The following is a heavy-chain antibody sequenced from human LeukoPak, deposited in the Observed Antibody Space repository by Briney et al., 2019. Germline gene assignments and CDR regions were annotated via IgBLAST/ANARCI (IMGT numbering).Heavy chain of an antibody. CDR1: GYTFTSYG. V-gene: IGHV1-18*01. Sequence: AASVKVSCKASGYTFTSYGISWVRQAPGQGLEWMGWISAYNGNTNYAQKLQGRVTMTTDTSTSTAYMELRSLRSDDTAVYYCARDLRITMVRGIQDYWGQGTLVTVSS. D-gene: IGHD3-10*01. J-gene: IGHJ4*02. CDR3: ARDLRITMVRGIQDY. CDR2: ISAYNGNT.